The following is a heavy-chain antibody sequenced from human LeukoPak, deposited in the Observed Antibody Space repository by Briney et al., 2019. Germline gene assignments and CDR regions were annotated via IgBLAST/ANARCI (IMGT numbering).Heavy chain of an antibody. CDR1: GGSISSGDYY. CDR2: IYYSGST. J-gene: IGHJ4*02. CDR3: SREDWGIAAGVEL. V-gene: IGHV4-30-4*01. Sequence: PSQTLSLTCTVSGGSISSGDYYWSWIRQPPGKGLEWIGYIYYSGSTYHNPSLKSRVTISVDTSKNQFSLKLSSVTAADTAVYYWSREDWGIAAGVELWGQGTLVTVSS. D-gene: IGHD6-13*01.